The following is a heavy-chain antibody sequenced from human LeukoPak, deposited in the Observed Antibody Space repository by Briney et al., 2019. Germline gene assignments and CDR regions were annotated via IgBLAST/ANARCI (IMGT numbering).Heavy chain of an antibody. Sequence: ASVKVSCKTSGHSMNTFGITWVRQAPGQGLEWIGWMSSDNGNTNYADKFQGRVSITRDTSRTTAYMELRSLRSDDTAVYFCANVAKGRCFFYYMDVWGAGTTVTVSS. CDR2: MSSDNGNT. J-gene: IGHJ6*03. D-gene: IGHD2-15*01. CDR3: ANVAKGRCFFYYMDV. V-gene: IGHV1-18*01. CDR1: GHSMNTFG.